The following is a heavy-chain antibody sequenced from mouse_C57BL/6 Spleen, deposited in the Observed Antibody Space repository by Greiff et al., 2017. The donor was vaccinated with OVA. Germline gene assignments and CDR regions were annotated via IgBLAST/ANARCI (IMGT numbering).Heavy chain of an antibody. V-gene: IGHV1-81*01. Sequence: QVQLQQSGAELVRPGASVKLSCKASGYTFTSYGISWVKQRPGQGLEWIGEIYPRSGNTYYNEKFKGKATLTADKSSSTAYMELHSLTSEDSAVYVCASGAGTREYFDYWGQGTTLTVSS. CDR3: ASGAGTREYFDY. J-gene: IGHJ2*01. D-gene: IGHD4-1*01. CDR1: GYTFTSYG. CDR2: IYPRSGNT.